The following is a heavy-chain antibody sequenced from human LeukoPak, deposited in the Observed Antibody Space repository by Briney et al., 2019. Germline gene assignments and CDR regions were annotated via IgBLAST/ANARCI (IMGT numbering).Heavy chain of an antibody. J-gene: IGHJ4*02. CDR1: GFTFSSYG. Sequence: GGSLRLSCAASGFTFSSYGMNWVRQAPGKGLEWVSSISSSSSYIYYADSVKGRFTISRDNAKNSLYLQMNSLRAEDTAVYYCAREGITMVRGVPDYWGQGTLVTVSS. CDR2: ISSSSSYI. V-gene: IGHV3-21*01. D-gene: IGHD3-10*01. CDR3: AREGITMVRGVPDY.